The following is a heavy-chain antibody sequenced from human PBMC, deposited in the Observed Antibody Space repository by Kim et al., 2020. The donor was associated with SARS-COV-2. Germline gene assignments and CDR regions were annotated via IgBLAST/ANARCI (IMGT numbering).Heavy chain of an antibody. J-gene: IGHJ6*02. D-gene: IGHD6-19*01. V-gene: IGHV4-34*01. Sequence: SETLSLTCAVYGGSFSGYYWSWIRQPPGKELEWIGEINHSGSTNYNPSLKSRVTISVDTSKNQFSLKLSSVTAADTAVYYCARVKYRAVAGTIRLYYYGMDVWGQGTTVTVSS. CDR2: INHSGST. CDR1: GGSFSGYY. CDR3: ARVKYRAVAGTIRLYYYGMDV.